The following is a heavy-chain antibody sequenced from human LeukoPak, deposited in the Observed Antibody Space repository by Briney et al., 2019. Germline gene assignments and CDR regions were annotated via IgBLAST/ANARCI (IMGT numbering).Heavy chain of an antibody. CDR3: AKVESYYFDY. J-gene: IGHJ4*02. CDR2: ISGSGGST. V-gene: IGHV3-23*01. D-gene: IGHD3-3*01. CDR1: GFTFSSYA. Sequence: PGGSLRLSYAASGFTFSSYAMSWVRQAPGKGLEWVLAISGSGGSTYYADSVKGRFTISRDNSKNTLYLQMNSLRAEDTAVYYCAKVESYYFDYWGQGTLVTVSS.